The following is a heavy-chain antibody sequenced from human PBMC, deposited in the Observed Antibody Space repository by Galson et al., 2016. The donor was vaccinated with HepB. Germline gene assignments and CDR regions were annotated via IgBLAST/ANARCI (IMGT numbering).Heavy chain of an antibody. CDR3: AKGGDGYIRYYDS. CDR2: ITGSGAVT. J-gene: IGHJ4*02. CDR1: GFTFSNYA. Sequence: SLRLSCAASGFTFSNYAMTWVRQAPGKGLEGVSAITGSGAVTYYADSVKGRFTLSRDTSKNTLYLQMNSLRVEDTAIYYCAKGGDGYIRYYDSWGQGTLVTVSS. V-gene: IGHV3-23*01. D-gene: IGHD5-24*01.